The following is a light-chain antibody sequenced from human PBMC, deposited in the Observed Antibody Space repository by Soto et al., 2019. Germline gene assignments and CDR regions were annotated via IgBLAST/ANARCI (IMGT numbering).Light chain of an antibody. J-gene: IGLJ1*01. Sequence: QLVLTQSPSASASLGASVKLTCTLSSGHSSYAIAWHQQQPEKGPRYLMKLNSDGSHSKGDGIPDRFSVSSSGAERYLTISTLQSEDEADYYCQTWGTGIGVFGTGTKLTVL. CDR1: SGHSSYA. V-gene: IGLV4-69*01. CDR2: LNSDGSH. CDR3: QTWGTGIGV.